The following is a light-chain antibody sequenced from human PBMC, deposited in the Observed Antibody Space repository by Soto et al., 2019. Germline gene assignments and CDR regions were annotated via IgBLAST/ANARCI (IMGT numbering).Light chain of an antibody. J-gene: IGKJ4*01. CDR2: HAS. Sequence: EIVLTQSPATLSLSPGERATLSCRASQSISSSYLAWYQQKPGQTPRLLIYHASNRATGIPDRFSGSGSGTDFTLTISRLEPEDFAVYYCQQYGDSLLTFGGGTKVEIK. V-gene: IGKV3-20*01. CDR3: QQYGDSLLT. CDR1: QSISSSY.